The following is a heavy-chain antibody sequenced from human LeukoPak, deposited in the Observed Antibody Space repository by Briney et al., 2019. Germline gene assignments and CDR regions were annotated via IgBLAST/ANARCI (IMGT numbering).Heavy chain of an antibody. CDR3: AKDSQLTPAFDI. J-gene: IGHJ3*02. Sequence: AGSLRLSCAASGFTFSSYAMSWVRQATGKGLEWVSAISGSGGSTYYADSVKGRFNISRDNSKNTLYLQMNSLRAKDTAVYYCAKDSQLTPAFDIWGQGTMVTVSS. V-gene: IGHV3-23*01. CDR1: GFTFSSYA. CDR2: ISGSGGST. D-gene: IGHD1-1*01.